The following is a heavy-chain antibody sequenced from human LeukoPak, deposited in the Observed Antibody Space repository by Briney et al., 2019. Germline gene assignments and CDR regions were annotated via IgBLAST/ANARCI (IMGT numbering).Heavy chain of an antibody. CDR1: GYTFTSYG. V-gene: IGHV1-18*01. CDR3: AKKTTVVTYYYYGMDV. Sequence: ASVKVSCKASGYTFTSYGISWVRQAPGQGLEWMGWISAYNGNTNYAQKLQGRVTMTTDTSTSTAYMELRSLRSDDTAVYYCAKKTTVVTYYYYGMDVWGQGTTVTVSS. D-gene: IGHD4-23*01. J-gene: IGHJ6*02. CDR2: ISAYNGNT.